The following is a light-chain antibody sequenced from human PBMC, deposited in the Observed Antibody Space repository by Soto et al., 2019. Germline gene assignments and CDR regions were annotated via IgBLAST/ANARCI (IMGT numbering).Light chain of an antibody. Sequence: QSALTQPPSASGSPGQSVTISCTGTSSEVGGYNYYSWHQHHPGKATKLITYEVYKRPSGVPDRFSGSKSGNAAALTVSGLQAEDEAAEYCSSYVSTNRYVFGTWTKLTVL. V-gene: IGLV2-8*01. CDR3: SSYVSTNRYV. CDR2: EVY. CDR1: SSEVGGYNY. J-gene: IGLJ1*01.